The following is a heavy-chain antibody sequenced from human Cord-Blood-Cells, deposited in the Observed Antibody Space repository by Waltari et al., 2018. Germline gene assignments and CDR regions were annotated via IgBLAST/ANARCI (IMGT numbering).Heavy chain of an antibody. CDR1: GYSISSGYY. CDR3: AREAAGDAFDI. CDR2: IYHSGST. D-gene: IGHD2-15*01. V-gene: IGHV4-38-2*02. Sequence: QVQLQESGPGLVKPSETLSLTCAVSGYSISSGYYWGWIRQPPGKGLEWIGSIYHSGSTYYNPFLKSRVTISVDTSKNQFSLKLSSVTAADTAVYYCAREAAGDAFDIWGQGTMVTVSS. J-gene: IGHJ3*02.